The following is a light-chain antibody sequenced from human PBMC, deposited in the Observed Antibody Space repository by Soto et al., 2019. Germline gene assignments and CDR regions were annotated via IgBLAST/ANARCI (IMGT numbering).Light chain of an antibody. Sequence: QSVLTQPPSISGAPGQRVTISCTGNSSNIGAGYDVHWYQQFPGTAPKLLIYGNTNRPSGVPDRFSGSKSGTSASLAINGLQAEDEADYYCCSYAGSYTLWVFGGGTKLTVL. CDR3: CSYAGSYTLWV. CDR2: GNT. J-gene: IGLJ3*02. V-gene: IGLV1-40*01. CDR1: SSNIGAGYD.